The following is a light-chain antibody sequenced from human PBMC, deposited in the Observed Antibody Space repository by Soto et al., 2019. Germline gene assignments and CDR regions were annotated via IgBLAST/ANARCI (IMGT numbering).Light chain of an antibody. CDR1: QSVSSN. V-gene: IGKV3-15*01. J-gene: IGKJ2*01. Sequence: EIVMTQSPATLSVSPGERATLSCRASQSVSSNLAWYQQKPGQDPRLLIYGASTRATGIPARFSGSGSGTEFTLTIGSLQSEDFAVYYGQQYNNWPPYTFGQGTKLEIK. CDR2: GAS. CDR3: QQYNNWPPYT.